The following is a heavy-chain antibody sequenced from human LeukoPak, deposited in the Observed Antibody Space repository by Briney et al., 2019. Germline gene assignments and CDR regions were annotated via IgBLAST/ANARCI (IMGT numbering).Heavy chain of an antibody. V-gene: IGHV3-7*01. Sequence: GGSLRLSCAASGFTFSNFWMTWVRQAPGKGLERVANIKEDGSETYYVESVRGRFSISRDNDKNSVYLEMNSLRAEDTAVYFCARDRGWQQFDYWGQGTLVTVSA. CDR1: GFTFSNFW. CDR2: IKEDGSET. CDR3: ARDRGWQQFDY. D-gene: IGHD5-24*01. J-gene: IGHJ4*02.